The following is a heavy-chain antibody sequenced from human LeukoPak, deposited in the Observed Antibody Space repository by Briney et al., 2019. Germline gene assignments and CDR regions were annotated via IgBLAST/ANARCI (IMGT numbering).Heavy chain of an antibody. V-gene: IGHV1-8*01. D-gene: IGHD1-1*01. CDR2: MNPNSGNT. Sequence: ASVKVSCKASGYTFTSYDINWVRQATGQGLEWMGWMNPNSGNTGYAQKFQGRVTMTRNTSISTAYMELSSLRSEDTAVYYCARAPKVQLERRGWYYFDYWGQGTLSPSPQ. CDR3: ARAPKVQLERRGWYYFDY. J-gene: IGHJ4*02. CDR1: GYTFTSYD.